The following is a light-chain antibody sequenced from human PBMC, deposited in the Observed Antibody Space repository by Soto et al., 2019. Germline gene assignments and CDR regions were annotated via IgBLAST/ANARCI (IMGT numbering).Light chain of an antibody. CDR3: TSHAGSNTYV. J-gene: IGLJ1*01. V-gene: IGLV2-8*01. CDR1: SSDVGGYNY. Sequence: QSALTQPPSASGSPGQSVTISCTGTSSDVGGYNYVSWYQQHPGKAPKLIISEVSKRPSGVPDRFSGSKSGNTASLTVSGLQAEDEADYYCTSHAGSNTYVFGTGIQVTLL. CDR2: EVS.